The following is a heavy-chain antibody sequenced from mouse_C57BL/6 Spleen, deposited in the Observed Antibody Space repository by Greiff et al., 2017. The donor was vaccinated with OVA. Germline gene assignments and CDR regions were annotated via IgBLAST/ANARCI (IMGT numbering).Heavy chain of an antibody. D-gene: IGHD2-3*01. Sequence: EVQLVESGGGLVQPKGSLKLSCAASGFSFNTYAMNWVRQAPGKGLEWVARIRSKSNNYATYYADSVKDRFTISRDDSESMLYLQMNNLKTEDTAMYYCVRHGDDGYYMAWFAYWGQGTLVTVSA. J-gene: IGHJ3*01. CDR1: GFSFNTYA. CDR2: IRSKSNNYAT. V-gene: IGHV10-1*01. CDR3: VRHGDDGYYMAWFAY.